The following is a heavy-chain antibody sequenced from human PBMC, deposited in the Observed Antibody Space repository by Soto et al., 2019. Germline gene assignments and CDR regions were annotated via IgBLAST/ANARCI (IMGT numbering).Heavy chain of an antibody. V-gene: IGHV1-46*01. CDR3: GGDFGGSRFFDY. CDR2: LNPSADTT. J-gene: IGHJ4*02. Sequence: ASVKVSCKTSGYSFTNYFIHWVRQAPGQGLEWMGILNPSADTTNYAQKFQGRVTVTRDTSTSTVYMELRSLRSEDTALYFCGGDFGGSRFFDYWGGGTLVTFSS. CDR1: GYSFTNYF. D-gene: IGHD2-15*01.